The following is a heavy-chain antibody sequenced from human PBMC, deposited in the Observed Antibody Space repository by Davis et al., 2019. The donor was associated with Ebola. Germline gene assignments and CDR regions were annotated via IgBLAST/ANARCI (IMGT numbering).Heavy chain of an antibody. J-gene: IGHJ6*04. CDR1: GYTFTSYG. V-gene: IGHV1-18*01. CDR3: ARELIVVVVAANGYYYYGMDV. CDR2: ISAYNGNT. D-gene: IGHD2-15*01. Sequence: ASVKVSCKASGYTFTSYGISWVRQAPGQGLEWMGWISAYNGNTNYAQKLQGRVTMTTDTSTSTAYMELRSLRSDDTAVYYCARELIVVVVAANGYYYYGMDVWGKGTTVTVSS.